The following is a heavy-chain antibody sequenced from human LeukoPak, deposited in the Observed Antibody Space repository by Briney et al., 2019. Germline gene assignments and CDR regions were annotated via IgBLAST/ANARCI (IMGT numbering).Heavy chain of an antibody. CDR3: ARAGASGTYYFRL. J-gene: IGHJ4*02. V-gene: IGHV1-18*01. CDR1: GYTFTSYG. Sequence: WASVKVSCKASGYTFTSYGVTWVRQAPGQGLEWMGWTSAYNDNTRYAQKFQGRVTMTTDTSTSTVYMELTSLGSDDKAVYYCARAGASGTYYFRLWGQGTLVTVSS. CDR2: TSAYNDNT. D-gene: IGHD3-10*01.